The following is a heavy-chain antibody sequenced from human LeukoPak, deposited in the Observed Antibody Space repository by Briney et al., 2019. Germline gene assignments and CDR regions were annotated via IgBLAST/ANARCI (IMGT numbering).Heavy chain of an antibody. J-gene: IGHJ4*02. CDR1: GGSISSSSYY. D-gene: IGHD5-12*01. Sequence: SETLSLTCTVSGGSISSSSYYWGWIRQPPGKGLEWIGSIYYSGSTYYNPSLKSRVTISVDKSKNQFSLKLNSVTAADTAVYYCARVSGYDWETFYDYWGQGTLVTVSS. CDR2: IYYSGST. CDR3: ARVSGYDWETFYDY. V-gene: IGHV4-39*07.